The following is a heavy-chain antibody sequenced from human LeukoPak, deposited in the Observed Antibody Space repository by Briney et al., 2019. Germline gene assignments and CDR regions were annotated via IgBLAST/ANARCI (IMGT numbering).Heavy chain of an antibody. CDR1: GFTLSSYP. CDR3: AKGGSYYTSSWFDP. D-gene: IGHD3-10*01. J-gene: IGHJ5*02. V-gene: IGHV3-23*01. CDR2: ISGSGDST. Sequence: GGSLRLSCAASGFTLSSYPMSWVRQAPGKGLEWVFAISGSGDSTYYADSVKGRFTISRDNSKNTLYLQMNSLRAEDTALYYCAKGGSYYTSSWFDPWGQGTLVTVSS.